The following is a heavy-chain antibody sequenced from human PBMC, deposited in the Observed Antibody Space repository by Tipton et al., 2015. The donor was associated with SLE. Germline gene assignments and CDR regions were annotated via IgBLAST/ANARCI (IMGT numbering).Heavy chain of an antibody. Sequence: QSGAEVKKPGASMKVSCKTSGYTFSDYYIHWMRQAPGQGLEWIGIIITSEGRTNYAQKFWGRVSMTRDMSTSTIYMELDSPTSEDTAVYYCVRELVGGHFDYWGQGTLVTVSS. CDR1: GYTFSDYY. V-gene: IGHV1-46*01. CDR3: VRELVGGHFDY. CDR2: IITSEGRT. J-gene: IGHJ4*02. D-gene: IGHD3-16*01.